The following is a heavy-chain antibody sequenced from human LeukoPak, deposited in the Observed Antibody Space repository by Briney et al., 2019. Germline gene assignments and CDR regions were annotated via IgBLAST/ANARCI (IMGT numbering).Heavy chain of an antibody. CDR2: INNDGTTT. CDR1: GFTFSTYW. Sequence: QPGGSLRLSCAASGFTFSTYWMPWVRHTPGKGLVWVSRINNDGTTTTYADSVKGRFTISRDNAKNTLFLQMNSLRAEDTAVYYCAITRDFDYGGQGTLVTVSS. J-gene: IGHJ4*02. D-gene: IGHD5-24*01. V-gene: IGHV3-74*01. CDR3: AITRDFDY.